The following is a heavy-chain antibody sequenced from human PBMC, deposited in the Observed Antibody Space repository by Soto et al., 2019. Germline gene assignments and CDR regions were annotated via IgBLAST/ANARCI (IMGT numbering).Heavy chain of an antibody. CDR1: GFTFTSHW. V-gene: IGHV3-74*01. J-gene: IGHJ3*01. Sequence: EVQLVESGGGLVQPGESLRLFCAASGFTFTSHWMHWVRQAPGEGLVWVSRFSSDGSNTNYADSVKGRFTISRDNAKNTLYLEMNSLRDDDTAIYYCARAALATRNALDLWGQGTVVTVSS. CDR3: ARAALATRNALDL. CDR2: FSSDGSNT. D-gene: IGHD5-18*01.